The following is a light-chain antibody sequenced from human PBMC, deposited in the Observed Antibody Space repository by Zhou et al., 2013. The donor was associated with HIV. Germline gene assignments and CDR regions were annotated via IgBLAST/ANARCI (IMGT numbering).Light chain of an antibody. J-gene: IGKJ2*01. V-gene: IGKV1-5*03. CDR1: QSISTW. CDR2: KAS. CDR3: QEYNSLMYT. Sequence: DIQMTQSPSTLSASVGDRVTITCRASQSISTWLAWYQQKPGKAPKVLIYKASTLESGVPSRFSGSGSGTEFTLTISSLQPDDFATYYCQEYNSLMYTFGQGTKLDIK.